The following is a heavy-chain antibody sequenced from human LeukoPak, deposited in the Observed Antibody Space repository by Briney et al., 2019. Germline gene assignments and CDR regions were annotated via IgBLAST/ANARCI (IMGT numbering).Heavy chain of an antibody. CDR1: GGTFSSYA. J-gene: IGHJ4*02. V-gene: IGHV1-69*05. D-gene: IGHD2-2*01. Sequence: SVKVSCKASGGTFSSYAISWVRQAPGQGREGMGGIIPIFGTANYAQKFQGRVTITTDESTSTAYMELSSLRSEDTAVYYCARTYCSSTSCLDYAIDYWGQGTLVTVSS. CDR2: IIPIFGTA. CDR3: ARTYCSSTSCLDYAIDY.